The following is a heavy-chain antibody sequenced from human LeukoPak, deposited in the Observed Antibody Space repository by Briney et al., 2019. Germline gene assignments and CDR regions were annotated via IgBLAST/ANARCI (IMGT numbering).Heavy chain of an antibody. J-gene: IGHJ3*02. CDR1: GFTFSDYY. CDR2: ISSSGSTI. Sequence: GGSLRLSCAASGFTFSDYYMSWIRQAPGKGLEWVTYISSSGSTIYYADSVKGRFTISRDNAKNSLYLQMNSLRAEDTAVYYCARDEILANYYDSSGYQGPHDAFDIWGQGTMVTVSS. CDR3: ARDEILANYYDSSGYQGPHDAFDI. V-gene: IGHV3-11*04. D-gene: IGHD3-22*01.